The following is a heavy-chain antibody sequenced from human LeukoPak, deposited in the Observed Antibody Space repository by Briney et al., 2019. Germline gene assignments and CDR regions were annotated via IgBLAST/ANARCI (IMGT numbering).Heavy chain of an antibody. D-gene: IGHD6-19*01. CDR1: GDSISSYY. J-gene: IGHJ6*03. Sequence: SETLSLTCTVSGDSISSYYWSWIRQPPGKGLEWIGYIYYSGSTNYNPSLKSRVAISVDTSKNQFSLKLSSVIPEDTAVYYCARDLVPYRSGDGGFYYYYYMDVWGKGTTVTVSS. CDR3: ARDLVPYRSGDGGFYYYYYMDV. V-gene: IGHV4-59*12. CDR2: IYYSGST.